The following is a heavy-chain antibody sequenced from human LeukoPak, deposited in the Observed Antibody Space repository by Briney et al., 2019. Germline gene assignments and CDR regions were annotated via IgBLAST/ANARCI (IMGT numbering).Heavy chain of an antibody. D-gene: IGHD2/OR15-2a*01. CDR2: IYHTATT. Sequence: SETLSLTCAVSGDSIRSDRWNWIRQIPGKGLEWIGYIYHTATTNYNHSFRTRVTMSLDTSNNQFSLRLTSVTATDTAVYYCGGPPARGGGAYFFDYWGQGARVTVSS. CDR3: GGPPARGGGAYFFDY. J-gene: IGHJ4*02. CDR1: GDSIRSDR. V-gene: IGHV4-4*09.